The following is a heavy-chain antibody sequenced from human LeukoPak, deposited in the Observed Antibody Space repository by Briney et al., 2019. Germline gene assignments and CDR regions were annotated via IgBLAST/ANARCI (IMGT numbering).Heavy chain of an antibody. CDR2: IIPIFGTA. V-gene: IGHV1-69*05. Sequence: ASVKVSCKASGGTFSSYAISWLRQAPGQGLEWMGRIIPIFGTANYAQKFQGRVATTTDESTSTAYMELSSLRSEDTAVYYCAREGIVGDTTLGYWGQGTLVTVSS. D-gene: IGHD1-26*01. J-gene: IGHJ4*02. CDR3: AREGIVGDTTLGY. CDR1: GGTFSSYA.